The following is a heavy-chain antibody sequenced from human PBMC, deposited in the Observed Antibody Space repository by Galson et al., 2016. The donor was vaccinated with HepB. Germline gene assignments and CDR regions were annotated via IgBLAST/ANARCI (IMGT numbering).Heavy chain of an antibody. CDR3: ARHVGVPGTRGFDY. CDR1: GGSISSGNW. D-gene: IGHD2-2*01. V-gene: IGHV4-4*02. J-gene: IGHJ4*02. CDR2: IYHSGTA. Sequence: TLSLTCAVSGGSISSGNWWSRVRQPPGKGLEWIGEIYHSGTANYNPSLESRGTMSLDKSKNQISLKVTSVTAADTAVYYCARHVGVPGTRGFDYWGQGTLVTVSS.